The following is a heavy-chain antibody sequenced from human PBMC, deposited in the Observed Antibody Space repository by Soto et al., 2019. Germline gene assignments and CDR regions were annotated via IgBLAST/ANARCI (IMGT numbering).Heavy chain of an antibody. J-gene: IGHJ3*02. Sequence: RRLSCAASGFTFSSYGMHWVRQAPGKGLEWVAVISYDGSNKYYADSVKGRFTISRDNSKNTLYLQMNSLRAEDTAVYYCAKSKTYSSGWYAFDIWGQGTMVTVSS. CDR2: ISYDGSNK. V-gene: IGHV3-30*18. D-gene: IGHD6-19*01. CDR1: GFTFSSYG. CDR3: AKSKTYSSGWYAFDI.